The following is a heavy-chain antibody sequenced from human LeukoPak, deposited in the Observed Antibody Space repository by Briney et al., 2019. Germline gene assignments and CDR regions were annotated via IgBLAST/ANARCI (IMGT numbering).Heavy chain of an antibody. CDR2: ISGGGSST. Sequence: GGSLRLSCAASGFTFSSYAMSWVRQAPGEGLEWVSAISGGGSSTYFADPVKGRFSISRDNSKHTLYLQMNSLRAEDTAVYYCTRYQLADVYYYYYMDVWGKGTTVTVSS. V-gene: IGHV3-23*01. D-gene: IGHD2-2*01. CDR1: GFTFSSYA. CDR3: TRYQLADVYYYYYMDV. J-gene: IGHJ6*03.